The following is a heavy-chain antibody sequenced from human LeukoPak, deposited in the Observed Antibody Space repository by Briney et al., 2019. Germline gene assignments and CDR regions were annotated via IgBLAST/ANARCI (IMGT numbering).Heavy chain of an antibody. Sequence: ASVKVSCKVSGYTLTELSMHWVRQAPGKGLEWMGGFDPGDGETIYAQKFQGRVTMTEDTSTGTACMELSSLRSEDTAVYYCAVVVGATTAFDYWGQGTLVTVSS. CDR1: GYTLTELS. CDR3: AVVVGATTAFDY. V-gene: IGHV1-24*01. J-gene: IGHJ4*02. CDR2: FDPGDGET. D-gene: IGHD1-26*01.